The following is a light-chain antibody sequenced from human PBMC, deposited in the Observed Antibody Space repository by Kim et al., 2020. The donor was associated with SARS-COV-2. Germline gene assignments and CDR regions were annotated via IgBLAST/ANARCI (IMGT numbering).Light chain of an antibody. J-gene: IGLJ2*01. V-gene: IGLV1-47*01. Sequence: QSVLTQPPSASGTPGQRVTISCSGSGSNIGSNYVNWYQQFPVTAPKLIIYKNNQRPAGVPDRFSGSKSGTSASLAISGLRSEDEADYYCAAWDDSLRGLVFGGGTQLTVL. CDR2: KNN. CDR1: GSNIGSNY. CDR3: AAWDDSLRGLV.